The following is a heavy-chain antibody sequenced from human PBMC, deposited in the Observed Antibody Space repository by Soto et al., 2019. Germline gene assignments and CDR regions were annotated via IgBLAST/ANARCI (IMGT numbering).Heavy chain of an antibody. CDR2: INVDGSTT. D-gene: IGHD4-17*01. CDR3: AREADYVNWFDP. CDR1: GFTFTTYW. V-gene: IGHV3-74*01. J-gene: IGHJ5*02. Sequence: PGGSLRLSCEVSGFTFTTYWMHWVRQVPGKGLVWVSRINVDGSTTSYVDSVKGRFTISRDNAKNSLYLQMNSLRAEDTAVYYCAREADYVNWFDPWGQGTLVTVSS.